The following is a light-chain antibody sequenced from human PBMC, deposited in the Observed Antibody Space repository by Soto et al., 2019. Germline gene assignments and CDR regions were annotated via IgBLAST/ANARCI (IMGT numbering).Light chain of an antibody. CDR1: QSVSSN. CDR3: QQYNNWPPWT. CDR2: GAS. V-gene: IGKV3-15*01. J-gene: IGKJ1*01. Sequence: IVMTQSPATLSVSPGERATLSCRASQSVSSNLAWYQQKPGQAPRLLIYGASTRATGIPARFSGSGSGTEFTLTISSLQSEDFAVYYCQQYNNWPPWTFGQGPKV.